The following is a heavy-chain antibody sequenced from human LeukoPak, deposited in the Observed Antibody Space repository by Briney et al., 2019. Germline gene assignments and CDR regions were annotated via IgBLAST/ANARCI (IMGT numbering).Heavy chain of an antibody. Sequence: ASVEVSCKASGGTFSSYAISWVRQAPGQGLEWMGGIIPIFGTANYAQKFQGRVTITADESTSTAYMELSSLRSEDTAVYYCARDYYGSGSYPYYFDYWGQGTLVTVSS. CDR3: ARDYYGSGSYPYYFDY. CDR1: GGTFSSYA. J-gene: IGHJ4*02. D-gene: IGHD3-10*01. CDR2: IIPIFGTA. V-gene: IGHV1-69*13.